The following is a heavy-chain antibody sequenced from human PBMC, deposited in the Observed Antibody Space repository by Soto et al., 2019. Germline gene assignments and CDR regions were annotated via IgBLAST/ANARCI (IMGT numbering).Heavy chain of an antibody. CDR1: GGSITNYY. Sequence: QVQLQESGPGLVKPSETLSLTCTVSGGSITNYYCSWFRQPPGKGLEWIGYIQYNGYSAYNLSLKRRVTMSMDPSKTPFSLMLESVPATDTAVYYCARHGFGSLHGLVDVWGQGTTVIVSS. V-gene: IGHV4-59*08. CDR2: IQYNGYS. CDR3: ARHGFGSLHGLVDV. J-gene: IGHJ6*02. D-gene: IGHD3-10*01.